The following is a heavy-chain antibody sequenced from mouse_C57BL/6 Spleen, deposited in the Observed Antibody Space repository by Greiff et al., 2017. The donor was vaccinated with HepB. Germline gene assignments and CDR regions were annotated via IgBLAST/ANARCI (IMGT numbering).Heavy chain of an antibody. D-gene: IGHD1-1*01. CDR3: ARYGWYFDV. CDR2: IDPSDSYT. V-gene: IGHV1-59*01. CDR1: GYTFTSYW. Sequence: VQLQQPGAELVRPGTSVKLSCKASGYTFTSYWMHWVKQRPGQGLEWIGVIDPSDSYTNYNQKFKGKATLTVDTSSSTAYMQLSSLTSEDSAVYYCARYGWYFDVWGTGTTVTVSS. J-gene: IGHJ1*03.